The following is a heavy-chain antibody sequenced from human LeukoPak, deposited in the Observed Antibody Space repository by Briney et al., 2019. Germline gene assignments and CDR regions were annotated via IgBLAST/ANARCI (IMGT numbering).Heavy chain of an antibody. CDR3: ARPVYCSSTTCAGPFHI. V-gene: IGHV4-34*01. CDR2: INHRGST. J-gene: IGHJ3*02. D-gene: IGHD2-2*01. CDR1: GGSLTNYY. Sequence: SETLSLTCAVYGGSLTNYYWSWIRQPPGKGLEWIGKINHRGSTYYSPSLKSRVTISVDTSKNQFSLRLTSVTAADAAVYYCARPVYCSSTTCAGPFHIWGQGTMVTVSS.